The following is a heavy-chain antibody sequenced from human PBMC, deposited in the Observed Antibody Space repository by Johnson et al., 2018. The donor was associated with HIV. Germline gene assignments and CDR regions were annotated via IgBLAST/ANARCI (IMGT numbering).Heavy chain of an antibody. Sequence: EVQLVESGGGVARPGGSLRLSCAASRFTFDDYVMSWVRQAPGTGLEWVSGINWNGGSTGYADAVKGRFTISRDNAKNSLYLQMNSLRAEDTDLYYCARVGSGSYLLGAFDIWGQGTMVTVSS. V-gene: IGHV3-20*04. CDR3: ARVGSGSYLLGAFDI. D-gene: IGHD1-26*01. CDR1: RFTFDDYV. CDR2: INWNGGST. J-gene: IGHJ3*02.